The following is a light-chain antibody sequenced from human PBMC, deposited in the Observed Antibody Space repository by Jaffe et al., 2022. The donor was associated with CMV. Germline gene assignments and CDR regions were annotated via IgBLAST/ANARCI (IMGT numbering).Light chain of an antibody. CDR1: QSVSSNY. CDR2: GTS. J-gene: IGKJ1*01. CDR3: QQYGRSLWT. Sequence: EIVLTQSPDTLSLSPGERATLSCRASQSVSSNYLAWYQQKPGQAPRLLLYGTSNRATGIPDRFSGSGSGTDFTLTISRLEPEDFAVYYCQQYGRSLWTFGQGTKVEIK. V-gene: IGKV3-20*01.